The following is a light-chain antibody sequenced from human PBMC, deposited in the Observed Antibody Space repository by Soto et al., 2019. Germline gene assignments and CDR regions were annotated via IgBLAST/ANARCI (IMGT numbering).Light chain of an antibody. V-gene: IGKV3-15*01. CDR2: GAS. CDR1: QSVSSN. Sequence: EIVMTQSPATLSVSPGERATLSCRASQSVSSNLAWYQQKPGQAPRLLIYGASTRATGIPDRFSGSGSGTEFTLTISSLQSEDFAVYYCQQYNNCPPYTFGQRTKLEIK. CDR3: QQYNNCPPYT. J-gene: IGKJ2*01.